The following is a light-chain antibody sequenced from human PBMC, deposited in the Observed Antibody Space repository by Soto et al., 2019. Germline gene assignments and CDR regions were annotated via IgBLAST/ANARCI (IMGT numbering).Light chain of an antibody. CDR1: QSVSSN. V-gene: IGKV3-15*01. J-gene: IGKJ4*01. Sequence: EIVMTQSPATLSVSPGERATLSCRASQSVSSNLAWYQHKPGQAPRVLIYGASTRATGIPARFSGSGSGTEFTITIISLQSEDVAVYYCQQYNNWPPLTFGGGTKVEIK. CDR3: QQYNNWPPLT. CDR2: GAS.